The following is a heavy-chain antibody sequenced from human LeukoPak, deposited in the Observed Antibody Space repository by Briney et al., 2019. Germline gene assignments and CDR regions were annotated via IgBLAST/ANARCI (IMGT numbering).Heavy chain of an antibody. D-gene: IGHD3-10*01. CDR1: GYSFTSYW. CDR2: IYPGDSDT. CDR3: ARLRYYGSGSYYFSFDP. Sequence: GESLKISCKGSGYSFTSYWIGWVRQMPGKGLEWMGIIYPGDSDTRYSPSFQGQVTISADKSISTAYLQWSSLKASDTAMYYCARLRYYGSGSYYFSFDPWGQGTLVTVSS. J-gene: IGHJ5*02. V-gene: IGHV5-51*01.